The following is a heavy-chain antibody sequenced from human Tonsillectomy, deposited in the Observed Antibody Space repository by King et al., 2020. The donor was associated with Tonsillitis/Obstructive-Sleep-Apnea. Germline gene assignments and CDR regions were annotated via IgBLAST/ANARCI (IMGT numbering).Heavy chain of an antibody. Sequence: VQLVESGAEVKKPGSSVKVSCKASGGTFSSYAISWVRQAPGQGLEWVGGIIPIFGTANYAQKFQGRVTNTADESTSTAYMELSSRRSEDTAVYYCARVPTTVTTFYAFDIWGQGTMVTVSS. CDR3: ARVPTTVTTFYAFDI. V-gene: IGHV1-69*01. D-gene: IGHD4-17*01. J-gene: IGHJ3*02. CDR2: IIPIFGTA. CDR1: GGTFSSYA.